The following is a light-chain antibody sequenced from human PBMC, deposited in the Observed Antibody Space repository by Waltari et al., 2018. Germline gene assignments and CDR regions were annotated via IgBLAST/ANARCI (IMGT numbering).Light chain of an antibody. CDR3: CSYAGNCTVV. V-gene: IGLV2-23*02. J-gene: IGLJ2*01. CDR2: EVN. Sequence: QSALTQPASVSGSPGQSITISCTGTSSDVGSYDLVSWYQQHPGKAHKLMIYEVNKRPSGVSHRFSGSRSGNTASLTISGLQAEDEADYHCCSYAGNCTVVFGGGTKLTVL. CDR1: SSDVGSYDL.